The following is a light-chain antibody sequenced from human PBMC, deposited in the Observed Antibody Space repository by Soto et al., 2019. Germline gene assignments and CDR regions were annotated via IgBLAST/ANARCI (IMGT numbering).Light chain of an antibody. CDR2: AAS. CDR1: ESISRH. J-gene: IGKJ5*01. V-gene: IGKV1-39*01. Sequence: DIQMTQSPSSLSASVGDRVTITCRASESISRHLNWYQQKPGNAPKLLIYAASSLQNGVTSRFSGSGSGTDFTLTISNLQPGDFATYYCHESYSTLSITFGQGTRLETK. CDR3: HESYSTLSIT.